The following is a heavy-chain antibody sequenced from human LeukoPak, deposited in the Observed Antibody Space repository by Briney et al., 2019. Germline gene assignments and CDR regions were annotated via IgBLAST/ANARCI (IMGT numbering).Heavy chain of an antibody. CDR2: TRNKANSYTT. CDR3: ARVFYDSSGYHPDY. J-gene: IGHJ4*02. CDR1: GFTSSDHY. D-gene: IGHD3-22*01. Sequence: PGGSLRLSCVASGFTSSDHYMDWVRQAPGKGLEWVGRTRNKANSYTTEYAASVKGRFTISRDDSKNSLYLQMNSLKTEDTAVYYCARVFYDSSGYHPDYWGQGTLVTVSS. V-gene: IGHV3-72*01.